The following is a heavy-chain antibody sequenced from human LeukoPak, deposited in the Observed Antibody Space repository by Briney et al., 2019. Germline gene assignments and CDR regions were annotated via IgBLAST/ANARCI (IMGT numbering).Heavy chain of an antibody. CDR3: AGTLRRFLEWSYFDY. CDR2: ISAYNGNT. CDR1: GYIFTDYY. J-gene: IGHJ4*02. D-gene: IGHD3-3*01. V-gene: IGHV1-18*04. Sequence: GASVKVSCKTSGYIFTDYYIHWVRQAPVQGLEWMGWISAYNGNTNYAQKLQGRVTMTTDTSTSTAYMELRSLRSDDTAVYYCAGTLRRFLEWSYFDYWGQGTLVTVSS.